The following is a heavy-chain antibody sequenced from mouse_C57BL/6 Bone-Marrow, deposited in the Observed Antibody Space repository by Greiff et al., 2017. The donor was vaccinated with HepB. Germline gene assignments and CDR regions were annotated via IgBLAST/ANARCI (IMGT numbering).Heavy chain of an antibody. V-gene: IGHV3-6*01. CDR1: GYSITSGYY. CDR3: ATMGITTVGGY. CDR2: ISYDGSN. J-gene: IGHJ2*01. Sequence: ESGPGLVKPSQSLSLTCSVTGYSITSGYYWNWIRQFPGNKLEWMGYISYDGSNNYNPSLKNRISITRDTSKNQFFLKLNSVTTEDTATYYCATMGITTVGGYWGQGTTLTVSS. D-gene: IGHD1-1*01.